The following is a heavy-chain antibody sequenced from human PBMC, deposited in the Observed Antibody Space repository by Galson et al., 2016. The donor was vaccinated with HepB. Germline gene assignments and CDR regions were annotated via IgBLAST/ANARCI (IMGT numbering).Heavy chain of an antibody. J-gene: IGHJ4*02. CDR3: AGEGSYYTLDY. CDR2: INPGNGDT. CDR1: GYTFTNYA. Sequence: SVKVSCKAPGYTFTNYAMHWVRQAPGQRLEWMGWINPGNGDTKYSQKFQGRVTISRDTSASTAYMELSSLISEDTAVYYCAGEGSYYTLDYWGQGTLVNGAS. D-gene: IGHD1-26*01. V-gene: IGHV1-3*01.